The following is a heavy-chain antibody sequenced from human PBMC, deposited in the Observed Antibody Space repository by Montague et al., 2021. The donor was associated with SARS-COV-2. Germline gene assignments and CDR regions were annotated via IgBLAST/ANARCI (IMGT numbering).Heavy chain of an antibody. CDR3: AKTHRYHNRNFDY. CDR1: GFTFNSYA. J-gene: IGHJ4*02. Sequence: SLRLSCAASGFTFNSYAMSWVRQAPGKGLEWVSIIYSGGSSTYYSDSVKGLFTISRDNSKNTLYLQMNSMIAEDTAVYYCAKTHRYHNRNFDYWGQGTLVTVSS. CDR2: IYSGGSST. V-gene: IGHV3-23*03. D-gene: IGHD2/OR15-2a*01.